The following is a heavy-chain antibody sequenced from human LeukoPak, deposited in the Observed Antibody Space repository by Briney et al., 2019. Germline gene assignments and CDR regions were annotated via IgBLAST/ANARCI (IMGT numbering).Heavy chain of an antibody. Sequence: SETLSLTCAVSGYSISSGYYWGWIRQPAGKGLEWIGSIYHSGSTYYNPSLKSRVTISVDTSKNQFSLKLSSVTAADTAVYYCARALGTRSGYFDLWGRGTLVTVSS. J-gene: IGHJ2*01. V-gene: IGHV4-38-2*01. D-gene: IGHD3-10*01. CDR1: GYSISSGYY. CDR3: ARALGTRSGYFDL. CDR2: IYHSGST.